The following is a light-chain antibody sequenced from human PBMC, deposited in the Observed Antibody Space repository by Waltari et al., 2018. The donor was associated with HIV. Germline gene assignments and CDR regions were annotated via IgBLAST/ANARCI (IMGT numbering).Light chain of an antibody. Sequence: EIVLTQSPATLSLSPGERATLSCRASQSIAAYLAWYQQKPGQAPRLLISDASNRATGVPARFSGSGSGTDFTLTISSLEPEDFAVYYCQQYDNWPYTFGQGTKLDI. CDR2: DAS. V-gene: IGKV3-11*01. CDR3: QQYDNWPYT. J-gene: IGKJ2*01. CDR1: QSIAAY.